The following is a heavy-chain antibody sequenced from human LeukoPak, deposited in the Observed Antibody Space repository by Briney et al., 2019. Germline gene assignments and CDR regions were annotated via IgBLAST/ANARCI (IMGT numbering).Heavy chain of an antibody. CDR3: ARVFTMVRGVIIALDY. V-gene: IGHV1-18*01. Sequence: ASVKVSCKASGYTFTSYGISWVRQAPGQGLEWTGWISAYNGNTNYAQKLQGRVTMTTDTSTSTAYMELRSLRSDDTAVYYCARVFTMVRGVIIALDYWGQGTLVTVSS. CDR2: ISAYNGNT. D-gene: IGHD3-10*01. CDR1: GYTFTSYG. J-gene: IGHJ4*02.